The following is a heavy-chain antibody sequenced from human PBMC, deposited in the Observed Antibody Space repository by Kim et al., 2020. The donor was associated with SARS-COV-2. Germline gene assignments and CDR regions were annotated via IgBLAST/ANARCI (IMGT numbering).Heavy chain of an antibody. J-gene: IGHJ4*02. Sequence: GGSLRLSCAASGFTFSDYYMSWIRQAPGKGLEWVSYISSSSSYTNYADSVKGRFTISRDNAKNSLYLQMNSLRAEDTAVYYCARDPILYYDILTGPYYFDYWGQGTLVTVSS. CDR1: GFTFSDYY. CDR2: ISSSSSYT. D-gene: IGHD3-9*01. CDR3: ARDPILYYDILTGPYYFDY. V-gene: IGHV3-11*05.